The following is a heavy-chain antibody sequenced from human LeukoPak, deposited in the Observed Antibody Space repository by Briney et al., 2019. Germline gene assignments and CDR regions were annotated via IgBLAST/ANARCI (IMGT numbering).Heavy chain of an antibody. Sequence: ASVKASCKASGYTFTGYYMHWVRQAPGQGLEWMGWINPNSGGTNYAQKFQGRVTMTRDTSISTAYMELSRLRSDDTAVYYCAREGNYYDSSGFHPWGQGTLVTVSS. D-gene: IGHD3-22*01. CDR2: INPNSGGT. J-gene: IGHJ5*02. CDR1: GYTFTGYY. V-gene: IGHV1-2*02. CDR3: AREGNYYDSSGFHP.